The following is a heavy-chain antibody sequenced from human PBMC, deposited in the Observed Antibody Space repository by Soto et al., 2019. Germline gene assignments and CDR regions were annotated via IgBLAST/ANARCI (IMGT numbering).Heavy chain of an antibody. Sequence: QITLKESGPTLVRPTQTLTLTCTFSGFSLSTTGVGVGWIHQPPGKALEWLALIYWDDDKRYSPSLKTRLTITKETAKKEVIAPKTNIHPVDTAKYSCAQKLRDYGLGRERTNYSDPWVQGTRVNVS. J-gene: IGHJ5*02. CDR2: IYWDDDK. V-gene: IGHV2-5*02. CDR3: AQKLRDYGLGRERTNYSDP. CDR1: GFSLSTTGVG. D-gene: IGHD3-10*01.